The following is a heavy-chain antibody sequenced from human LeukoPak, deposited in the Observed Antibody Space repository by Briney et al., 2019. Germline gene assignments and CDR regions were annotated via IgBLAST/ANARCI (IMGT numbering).Heavy chain of an antibody. V-gene: IGHV3-23*01. CDR1: GFTFSSYA. Sequence: GGSLRLSCAASGFTFSSYAMSWVRQAPGKGLEWVSGIRVGGEVHYADSVKGRFTISRDNSESTLYLQMSGLRAEDTAVYHCAKGTGDTGYYFDYWGQGTLVTVSS. CDR2: IRVGGEV. CDR3: AKGTGDTGYYFDY. D-gene: IGHD7-27*01. J-gene: IGHJ4*02.